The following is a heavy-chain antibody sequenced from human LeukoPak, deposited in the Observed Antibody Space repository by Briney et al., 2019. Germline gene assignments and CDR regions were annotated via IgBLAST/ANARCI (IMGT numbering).Heavy chain of an antibody. D-gene: IGHD6-19*01. Sequence: PGGSLRLSCAASGFTFSSYAMSWVRQAPGKGLEWVSTITTSGSSTYYADSVKGRFTISRDNAENSLFLQMNSLRVEDTGIYYCALLAVASDFDYWGQGALVTVSS. J-gene: IGHJ4*02. CDR2: ITTSGSST. CDR1: GFTFSSYA. V-gene: IGHV3-23*01. CDR3: ALLAVASDFDY.